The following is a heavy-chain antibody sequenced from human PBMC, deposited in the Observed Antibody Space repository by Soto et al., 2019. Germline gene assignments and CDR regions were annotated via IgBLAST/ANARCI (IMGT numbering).Heavy chain of an antibody. J-gene: IGHJ6*02. V-gene: IGHV1-2*02. D-gene: IGHD4-17*01. CDR2: INPHSGDT. Sequence: QVQLVQSGAEVKKPGASVKVSYVASGYTFTDHYIHWVRQAPGQGLEWMGWINPHSGDTIYAQKFQGRVTLTRDTSISTAYMELSRLRSDDTAVYYCARGRTVNLYGMDVWGQGTTVTVSS. CDR1: GYTFTDHY. CDR3: ARGRTVNLYGMDV.